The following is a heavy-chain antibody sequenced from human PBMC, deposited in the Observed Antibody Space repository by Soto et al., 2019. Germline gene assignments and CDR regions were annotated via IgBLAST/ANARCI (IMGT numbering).Heavy chain of an antibody. D-gene: IGHD3-22*01. CDR1: GFTFNIYA. V-gene: IGHV3-23*01. J-gene: IGHJ4*02. CDR3: AKDRYLDHDSRGYLFDN. Sequence: EVQLLESGGDLIQPGGSLRLSCAASGFTFNIYAMTWVRQAPGKGLEWVSAISRYGDITYYADSVEGRFSISRDNSKNTLSLQMTSLRAEDTAVYYCAKDRYLDHDSRGYLFDNWGQGTLVTVSS. CDR2: ISRYGDIT.